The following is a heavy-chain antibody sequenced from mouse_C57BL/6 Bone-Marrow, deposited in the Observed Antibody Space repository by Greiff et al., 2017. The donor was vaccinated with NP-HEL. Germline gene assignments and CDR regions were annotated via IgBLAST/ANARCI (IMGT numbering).Heavy chain of an antibody. J-gene: IGHJ3*01. V-gene: IGHV1-64*01. Sequence: VKLQQPGAELVKPGASVKLSCKASGYTFTSYWMHWVKQRPGQGLEWIGMIHPNSGSTNYNEKFKSKATLTVDKSSSTAYMQLSSLTSEDSAVYYCARRGDYWFAYWGQGTLVTVSA. CDR2: IHPNSGST. CDR3: ARRGDYWFAY. D-gene: IGHD2-4*01. CDR1: GYTFTSYW.